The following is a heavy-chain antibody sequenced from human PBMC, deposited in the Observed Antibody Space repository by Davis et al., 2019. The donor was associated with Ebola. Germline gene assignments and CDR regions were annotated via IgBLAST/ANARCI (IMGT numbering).Heavy chain of an antibody. CDR2: ISYDGSNK. V-gene: IGHV3-30-3*01. CDR1: GFTFSSYA. Sequence: GESLKISCAASGFTFSSYAMHWVRQAPGKGLEWVAVISYDGSNKYYADSVKGRFTISRDNSKNTLYLQMKSLRAEDTAVYYCARGGLYCSSTSCYTLGFDYWGQGTLVTVSS. D-gene: IGHD2-2*02. CDR3: ARGGLYCSSTSCYTLGFDY. J-gene: IGHJ4*02.